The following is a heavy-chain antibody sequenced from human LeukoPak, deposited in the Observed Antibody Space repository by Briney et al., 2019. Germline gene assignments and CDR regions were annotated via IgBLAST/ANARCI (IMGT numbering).Heavy chain of an antibody. CDR2: IYSGGRT. V-gene: IGHV3-53*01. CDR3: ARTYYYDISGYYFFEY. CDR1: GFTVSSNY. Sequence: GGSLRLSCAASGFTVSSNYMSWVRQAPGEGLEWVSVIYSGGRTYDADSVKGRFTISRDNSKNTLYLQMNSLRAEDTAVYYCARTYYYDISGYYFFEYWGQGTLVTVSS. D-gene: IGHD3-22*01. J-gene: IGHJ4*02.